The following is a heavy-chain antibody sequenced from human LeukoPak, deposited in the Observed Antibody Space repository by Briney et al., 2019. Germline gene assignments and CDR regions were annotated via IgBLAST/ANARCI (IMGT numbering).Heavy chain of an antibody. V-gene: IGHV3-7*01. D-gene: IGHD1-26*01. CDR1: GFTFGDYV. Sequence: PGGSLRLSCTASGFTFGDYVMSWVRQAPGKGLEWVANINQVGSVKYYVDSVKGRFTISRDNAKNSLYLQMNSLRAEDTAVYYCARDPDNIEGANFHYWGRGTLVTVSS. CDR2: INQVGSVK. J-gene: IGHJ4*02. CDR3: ARDPDNIEGANFHY.